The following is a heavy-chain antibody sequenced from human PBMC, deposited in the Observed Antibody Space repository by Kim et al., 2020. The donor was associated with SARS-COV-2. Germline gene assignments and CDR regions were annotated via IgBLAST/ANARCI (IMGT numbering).Heavy chain of an antibody. CDR2: IYPGDSDT. CDR1: GYSFTSYW. J-gene: IGHJ4*02. CDR3: ARLGGTAMVRGGLDY. D-gene: IGHD5-18*01. V-gene: IGHV5-51*01. Sequence: GESLKISCKGSGYSFTSYWIGWVRQMPGKGLEWMGIIYPGDSDTRYSPSFQGQVTISADKSISTAYLQWSSLKASDTAMYYCARLGGTAMVRGGLDYWGQGTLVTVSS.